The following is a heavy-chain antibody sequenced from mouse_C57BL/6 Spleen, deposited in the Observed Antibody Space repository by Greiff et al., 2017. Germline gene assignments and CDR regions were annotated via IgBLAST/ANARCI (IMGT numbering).Heavy chain of an antibody. J-gene: IGHJ1*03. CDR1: GYTFTDYN. CDR3: APFYYGSRYWYFDG. D-gene: IGHD1-1*01. Sequence: EVQLQQSGPELVKPGASVKMSCKASGYTFTDYNMHWVKQSHGKSLEWIGYINPNNGGTSYNQKFKGKATLTVNKSSSTAYMELRSLTSEDSAVYYCAPFYYGSRYWYFDGWGTGTTVTVSS. CDR2: INPNNGGT. V-gene: IGHV1-22*01.